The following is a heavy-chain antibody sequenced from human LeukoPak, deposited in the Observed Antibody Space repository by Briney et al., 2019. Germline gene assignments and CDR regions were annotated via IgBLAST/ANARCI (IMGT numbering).Heavy chain of an antibody. D-gene: IGHD1-26*01. CDR1: GFTVNSNY. J-gene: IGHJ4*02. CDR3: AGGKHPLDY. V-gene: IGHV3-53*01. CDR2: IYSGGDT. Sequence: PGGSLRLSCAGSGFTVNSNYMTWVRQAPGKGLEWVSVIYSGGDTYYADSVKDRFTISRDNSKNTVFLRMNGLRVEDTAVYYCAGGKHPLDYWGQGTLVTVPS.